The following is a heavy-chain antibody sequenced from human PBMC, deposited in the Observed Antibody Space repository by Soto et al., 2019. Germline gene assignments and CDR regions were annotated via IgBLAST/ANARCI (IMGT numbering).Heavy chain of an antibody. CDR2: IIPIFGTA. Sequence: SVKVSCKASGGTFSSYAISWVRQAPGQGLEWMGGIIPIFGTANYAQKFQGRVTITADESTSTAYMELSSLRSEDTAVYYCASPPRWCSITSCLYGFDYWGQGTLVTVSS. J-gene: IGHJ4*02. V-gene: IGHV1-69*13. CDR3: ASPPRWCSITSCLYGFDY. CDR1: GGTFSSYA. D-gene: IGHD2-2*01.